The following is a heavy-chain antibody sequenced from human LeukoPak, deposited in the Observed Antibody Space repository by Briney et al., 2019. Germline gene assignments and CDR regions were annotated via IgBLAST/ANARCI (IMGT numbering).Heavy chain of an antibody. CDR2: ISYDGSNK. V-gene: IGHV3-30*18. J-gene: IGHJ4*02. D-gene: IGHD3-9*01. CDR3: AKDRDILTGYLDY. Sequence: AGGSLRLSCAASGFTVSNSGMHCVRQHAGKGMGWLAVISYDGSNKSYVDSVKGPFTISKDNSKKTLYLQMNSLRAEATAVYYCAKDRDILTGYLDYWGQGTLVTVSS. CDR1: GFTVSNSG.